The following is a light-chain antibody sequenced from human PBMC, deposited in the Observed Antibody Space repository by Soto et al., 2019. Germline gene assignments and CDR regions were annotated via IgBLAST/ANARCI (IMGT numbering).Light chain of an antibody. CDR3: QQRSNCPET. J-gene: IGKJ1*01. CDR2: DAS. V-gene: IGKV3-11*01. Sequence: IVLTHSPATLSLSPGEIATLSCRASQSVSSYLACYQQKPGQAPRLPIYDASNRATGIPARFSCSGSGTDFTLTISSLEPEDFAVYYCQQRSNCPETFGQGTKVDIK. CDR1: QSVSSY.